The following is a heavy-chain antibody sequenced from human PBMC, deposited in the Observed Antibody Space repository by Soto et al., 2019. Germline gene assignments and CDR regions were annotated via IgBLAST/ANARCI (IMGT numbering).Heavy chain of an antibody. CDR1: GCSISITSYY. J-gene: IGHJ6*02. Sequence: PSDTLSLTCTVAGCSISITSYYWGWIRQPPGKGLEWIGSIYYSGSTYYNPSLKSRVTISVDTSKNQFSLKLSSVTAADTAVYYCACIFSGGYGYGFYYYGMDVWGQGTTVS. CDR3: ACIFSGGYGYGFYYYGMDV. V-gene: IGHV4-39*01. D-gene: IGHD5-18*01. CDR2: IYYSGST.